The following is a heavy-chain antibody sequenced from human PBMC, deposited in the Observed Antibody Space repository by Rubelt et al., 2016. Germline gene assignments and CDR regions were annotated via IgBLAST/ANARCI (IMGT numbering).Heavy chain of an antibody. V-gene: IGHV4-39*01. CDR2: IYFSGST. Sequence: QLQLQESGPGLVKPSETLSLTCTVSGGSISSSSYYWGWLRQPPGKGLEWIGSIYFSGSTYYTPSLKGGVAIYVDKSKNRFSLRLGTVTAAETAVYDCARPGATFAFDIWGQGTMVTVSS. J-gene: IGHJ3*02. CDR1: GGSISSSSYY. D-gene: IGHD1-26*01. CDR3: ARPGATFAFDI.